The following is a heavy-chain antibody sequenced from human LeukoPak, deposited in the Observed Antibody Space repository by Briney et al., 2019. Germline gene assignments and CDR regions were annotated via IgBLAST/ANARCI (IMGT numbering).Heavy chain of an antibody. D-gene: IGHD4-17*01. CDR2: ISIGGDTT. V-gene: IGHV3-23*01. Sequence: KSGGSLRLPCAASGFTFSSHGMCWVRQAPGRGLEWVSSISIGGDTTYSDSVKGRFTISRDNSKNTLYLQLDSLRAEDTAIYYCAKEIRPNDCWGQGTLVTVSS. CDR1: GFTFSSHG. J-gene: IGHJ4*02. CDR3: AKEIRPNDC.